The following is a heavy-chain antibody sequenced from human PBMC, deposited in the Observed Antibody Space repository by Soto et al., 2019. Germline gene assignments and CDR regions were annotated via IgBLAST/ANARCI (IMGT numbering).Heavy chain of an antibody. CDR3: AKDHAFYGAGSCVAGLEY. D-gene: IGHD3-10*01. CDR1: GFTFSSYV. V-gene: IGHV3-30*18. J-gene: IGHJ4*02. Sequence: QVQLVESGGGVVQPGRSLRLSCAASGFTFSSYVMHWVRQAPGKGLEWVALISYDGSNKYYADSVKGRFTISRDNSKNLLYLQMNSLSAEDTAVYYCAKDHAFYGAGSCVAGLEYWGQGTLVTVSS. CDR2: ISYDGSNK.